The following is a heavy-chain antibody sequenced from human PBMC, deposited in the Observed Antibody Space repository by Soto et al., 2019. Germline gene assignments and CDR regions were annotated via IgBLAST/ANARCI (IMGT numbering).Heavy chain of an antibody. V-gene: IGHV1-69*01. CDR2: IIPIFGTA. CDR3: ARGTVTTRYYYYYGMDV. CDR1: GGTFSSYA. D-gene: IGHD4-17*01. J-gene: IGHJ6*02. Sequence: QVQLVQSGAEEKKPGSSVKVSCKASGGTFSSYAISWVRQAPGQGLEWMGGIIPIFGTANYAQKLQGRVTITADESTSTAYMGLSSLRSEDTAVYYCARGTVTTRYYYYYGMDVWGQGTTVTVSS.